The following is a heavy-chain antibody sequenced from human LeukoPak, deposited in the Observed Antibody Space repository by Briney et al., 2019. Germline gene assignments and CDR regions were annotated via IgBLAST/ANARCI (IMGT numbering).Heavy chain of an antibody. Sequence: GGSLRLSCAPSGFTFSNYGLYWVRQAPGKGLEWVAAMSYDGRETYHADSVKGRFTISRDNSKSTLYLQMNGLRAEDTAVYYCASASSPYCGGDCHSVYRSMDMWGKGTTVTVSS. CDR3: ASASSPYCGGDCHSVYRSMDM. J-gene: IGHJ6*03. D-gene: IGHD2-21*01. V-gene: IGHV3-30*04. CDR1: GFTFSNYG. CDR2: MSYDGRET.